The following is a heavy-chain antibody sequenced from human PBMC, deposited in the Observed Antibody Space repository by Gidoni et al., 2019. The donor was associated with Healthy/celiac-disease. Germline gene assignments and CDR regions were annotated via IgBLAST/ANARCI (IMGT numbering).Heavy chain of an antibody. J-gene: IGHJ1*01. Sequence: QVQLVESGGGVVQPGRSLRLSCAASGFTFSSYGMHWVRQAPGKGLEWVAVISYDGSNKYYADSVKGRFTISRDNSKNTLYLQMNSLRAEDTAVYYCAKDRDEWSYDSSGAEHWGQGTLVTVSS. CDR3: AKDRDEWSYDSSGAEH. D-gene: IGHD3-22*01. CDR2: ISYDGSNK. CDR1: GFTFSSYG. V-gene: IGHV3-30*18.